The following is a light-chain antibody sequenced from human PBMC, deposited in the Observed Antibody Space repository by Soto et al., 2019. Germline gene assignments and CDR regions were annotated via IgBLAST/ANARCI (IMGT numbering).Light chain of an antibody. V-gene: IGLV2-14*03. CDR3: SAFTGTTYV. J-gene: IGLJ1*01. Sequence: QSVLTQPASVSGSPGQSITTSCTGTSSDVGGNKYVSWYQHYPGKAPKLMICDVSNRPSGVSNRFSGSKSGNTASLTISGLHAEDEADYYCSAFTGTTYVFGTGTNLPVL. CDR1: SSDVGGNKY. CDR2: DVS.